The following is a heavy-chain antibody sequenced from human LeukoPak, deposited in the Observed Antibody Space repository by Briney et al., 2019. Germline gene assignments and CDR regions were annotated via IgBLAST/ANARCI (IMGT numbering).Heavy chain of an antibody. D-gene: IGHD1-26*01. CDR1: GFTFSSYA. CDR3: AKDLNERRRWELGSFDY. Sequence: GGSLRLSCAASGFTFSSYAMHWVRQAPGKGLEYVSAISSNGGSTYYANSVKGRFTISRDNSKNTLYLQMNSLRAEDTAVYYCAKDLNERRRWELGSFDYWGQGTLVTVSS. CDR2: ISSNGGST. J-gene: IGHJ4*02. V-gene: IGHV3-64*01.